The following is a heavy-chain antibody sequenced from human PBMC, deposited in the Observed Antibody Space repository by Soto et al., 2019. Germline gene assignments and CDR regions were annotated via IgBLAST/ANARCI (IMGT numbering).Heavy chain of an antibody. V-gene: IGHV4-59*01. J-gene: IGHJ6*03. D-gene: IGHD3-9*01. Sequence: QVQLQESGPGLVKPSETLSLTCTVPGGSISSYYWSWIRQPPGKGLEWIGYIYYSGSTNYNPSLKSRVTISVDTSKNQFSLKLSSVTAADTAVYYCARHRGILTGEYYYYYYMDVWGKGTTVTVSS. CDR1: GGSISSYY. CDR3: ARHRGILTGEYYYYYYMDV. CDR2: IYYSGST.